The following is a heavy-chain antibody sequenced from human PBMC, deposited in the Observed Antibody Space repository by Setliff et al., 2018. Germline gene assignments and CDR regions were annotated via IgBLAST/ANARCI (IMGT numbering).Heavy chain of an antibody. D-gene: IGHD2-2*01. Sequence: ASVKVSCKASGYSFTSYGISWVRQAPGQGLEWMGWISVYNGDTIYAQKFQGRVAMTTDTSTSTAYMELRSLGSDDTAMYYCARDRSIVVVPAARTKFDPWGQGTLVTVS. CDR1: GYSFTSYG. J-gene: IGHJ5*02. CDR2: ISVYNGDT. CDR3: ARDRSIVVVPAARTKFDP. V-gene: IGHV1-18*01.